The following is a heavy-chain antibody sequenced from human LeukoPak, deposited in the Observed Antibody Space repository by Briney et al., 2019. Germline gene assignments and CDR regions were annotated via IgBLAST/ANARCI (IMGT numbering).Heavy chain of an antibody. D-gene: IGHD6-19*01. V-gene: IGHV1-18*01. CDR3: ARAGPGSGWYFDY. CDR2: ISPYNGNT. CDR1: GYDFTSVG. J-gene: IGHJ4*02. Sequence: ASVKVSCKATGYDFTSVGITWVRRAPGQGLEWMGWISPYNGNTRYAQKFQGRVAMTTDTSTTTAYMELRGLRFSDTAVYYCARAGPGSGWYFDYWGQGTLVTVSS.